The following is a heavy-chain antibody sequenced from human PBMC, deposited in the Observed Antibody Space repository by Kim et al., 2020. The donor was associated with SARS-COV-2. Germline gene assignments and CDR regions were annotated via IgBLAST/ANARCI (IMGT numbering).Heavy chain of an antibody. D-gene: IGHD6-13*01. Sequence: SETLSLTCTVSGGSISSSSYYWGWIRQPPGKGLEWIGSIYYSGSTYYNPSLKSRVTISVDTSKNQFSLKLSSVTAADTAVYYCARLQQLVYYYYGMDVWGQGTTVTVSS. CDR2: IYYSGST. CDR1: GGSISSSSYY. CDR3: ARLQQLVYYYYGMDV. J-gene: IGHJ6*02. V-gene: IGHV4-39*01.